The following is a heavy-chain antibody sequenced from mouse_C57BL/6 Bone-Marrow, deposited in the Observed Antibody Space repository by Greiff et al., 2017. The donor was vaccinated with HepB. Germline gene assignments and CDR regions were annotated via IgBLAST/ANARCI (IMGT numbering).Heavy chain of an antibody. CDR3: ARVYEYDWFAY. D-gene: IGHD2-4*01. J-gene: IGHJ3*01. CDR2: IYPGDGDT. Sequence: VQGVESGPELVKPGASVKISCKASGYAFSSSWMNWVKQRPGKGLEWIGRIYPGDGDTNYNGKFKGKATLTADKSSSTAYMQLSSLTSEDSAVYSCARVYEYDWFAYWGQGTLVTVSA. V-gene: IGHV1-82*01. CDR1: GYAFSSSW.